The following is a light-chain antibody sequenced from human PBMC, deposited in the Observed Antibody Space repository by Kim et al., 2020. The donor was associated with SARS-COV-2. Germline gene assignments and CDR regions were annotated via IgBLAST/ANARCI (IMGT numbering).Light chain of an antibody. V-gene: IGLV2-14*03. CDR3: SSWTSTPSTV. Sequence: QPALSQPASVSGSPGQSIAISCTGTSRDVGAYNYVSWYQHYPGKAPKLIIYTVNERPSGVSHRFTGSKIGNTAYLTISGLQAEDEADYYCSSWTSTPSTVFGGGTQLTVL. CDR2: TVN. J-gene: IGLJ2*01. CDR1: SRDVGAYNY.